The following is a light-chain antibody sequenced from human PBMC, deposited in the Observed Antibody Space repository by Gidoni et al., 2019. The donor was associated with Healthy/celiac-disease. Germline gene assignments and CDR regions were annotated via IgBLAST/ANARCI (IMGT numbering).Light chain of an antibody. CDR3: MQALQTPWT. J-gene: IGKJ1*01. CDR2: LGS. V-gene: IGKV2-28*01. Sequence: LPVPPGEPASISCRSSQSLLHSNGYNYLDWYLQKPGQSPQLLIYLGSNRASGVPDRFSGSGSGTDFTLKISRVEAEDVGVYYCMQALQTPWTFGQGTKVEIK. CDR1: QSLLHSNGYNY.